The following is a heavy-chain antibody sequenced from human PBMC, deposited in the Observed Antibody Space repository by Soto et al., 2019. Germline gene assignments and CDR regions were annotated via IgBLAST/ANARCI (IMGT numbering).Heavy chain of an antibody. CDR3: ARGGYYFYMDV. D-gene: IGHD1-26*01. V-gene: IGHV4-4*02. CDR1: GGSISISNW. J-gene: IGHJ6*03. CDR2: IHHSGST. Sequence: QVQLQESGPGLVKPSETLSLTCAVSGGSISISNWWSWVRQTPGKGLEWIGQIHHSGSTNYSPSLTSRVTISVDKSENQFSLKMNSVTAADTAVDYCARGGYYFYMDVWGKGTTVTVSS.